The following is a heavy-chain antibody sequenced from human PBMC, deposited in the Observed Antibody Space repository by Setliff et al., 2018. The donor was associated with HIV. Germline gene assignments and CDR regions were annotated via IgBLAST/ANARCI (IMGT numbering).Heavy chain of an antibody. V-gene: IGHV3-53*01. CDR1: GFTVSSNY. CDR2: IYSGGST. Sequence: SGGSLRLSCAASGFTVSSNYMSWVRQAPGKGLEWVSLIYSGGSTYYADSVRGRFTISRDNSKNTLYLQMNSLRAEDTAVYYCARGNALDIWGQGTQVTVSS. CDR3: ARGNALDI. J-gene: IGHJ4*03. D-gene: IGHD1-1*01.